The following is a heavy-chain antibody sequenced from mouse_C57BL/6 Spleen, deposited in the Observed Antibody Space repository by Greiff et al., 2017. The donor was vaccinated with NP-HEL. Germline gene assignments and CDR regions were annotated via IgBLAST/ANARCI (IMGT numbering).Heavy chain of an antibody. CDR1: GFTFSDYY. Sequence: EVKVVESEGGLVQPGSSMKLSCTASGFTFSDYYMAWVRQVPEKGLEWVANINYDGSSTYYLDSLKSRFIISRDNAKNILYLQMSSLKSEDTATYYCAREDYDVQFAYWGQGTLVTVSA. CDR2: INYDGSST. V-gene: IGHV5-16*01. CDR3: AREDYDVQFAY. J-gene: IGHJ3*01. D-gene: IGHD2-4*01.